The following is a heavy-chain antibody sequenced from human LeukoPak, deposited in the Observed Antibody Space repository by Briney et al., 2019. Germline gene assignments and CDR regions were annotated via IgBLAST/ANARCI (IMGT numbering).Heavy chain of an antibody. V-gene: IGHV4-59*01. CDR1: GGSISSYY. Sequence: SEPLSLTCTVSGGSISSYYWSWIRQPPGKGLEWIGYIYYSGSTNYNPSLKSRVTISVDTSKNQFSLKLSSVTAADTAVYYCAREGGYCSGCSCAPDWGQGTLVTVSS. CDR2: IYYSGST. J-gene: IGHJ4*02. CDR3: AREGGYCSGCSCAPD. D-gene: IGHD2-15*01.